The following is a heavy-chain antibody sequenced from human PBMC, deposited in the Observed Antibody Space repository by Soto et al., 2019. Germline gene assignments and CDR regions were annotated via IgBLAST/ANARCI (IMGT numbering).Heavy chain of an antibody. D-gene: IGHD2-2*01. CDR3: ARENLVVPAARALGAFDI. Sequence: SETLSLTCTVSGGSISSGGYYWSWIRQHPGKGLEWSGYIYYSGSTYYNPSLKSRVTISVDTSKNQFSLKLSSVTAADTAVYYCARENLVVPAARALGAFDIWGQGTMVTVSS. V-gene: IGHV4-31*03. J-gene: IGHJ3*02. CDR1: GGSISSGGYY. CDR2: IYYSGST.